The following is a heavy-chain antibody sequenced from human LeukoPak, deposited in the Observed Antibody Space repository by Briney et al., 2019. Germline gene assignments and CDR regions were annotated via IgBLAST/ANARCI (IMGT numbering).Heavy chain of an antibody. CDR1: GFTFSSYR. D-gene: IGHD1-26*01. CDR3: ARGGSYYSFDP. Sequence: GGSLRLSCAASGFTFSSYRMNWVRQAPGKGLEWVSSITSSGSYIYYADSLRGRFTTSRDNAKNSLYLQMNSLRAEDTAVYYCARGGSYYSFDPWGQGTLVTVSS. CDR2: ITSSGSYI. V-gene: IGHV3-21*01. J-gene: IGHJ5*02.